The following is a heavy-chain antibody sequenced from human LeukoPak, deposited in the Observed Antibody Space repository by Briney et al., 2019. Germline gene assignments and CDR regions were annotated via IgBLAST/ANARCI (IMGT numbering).Heavy chain of an antibody. Sequence: ASVKVSCKTSGYTFTSYYVHWVRQASGEGLECMGIINPSGGSTIYAQKFQGRVTMTWDMSTSTVYMELSSLRSEDTAVYYCARSHYSRGWEYFDYWGQGTLVTVSS. V-gene: IGHV1-46*01. CDR3: ARSHYSRGWEYFDY. CDR1: GYTFTSYY. D-gene: IGHD6-19*01. J-gene: IGHJ4*02. CDR2: INPSGGST.